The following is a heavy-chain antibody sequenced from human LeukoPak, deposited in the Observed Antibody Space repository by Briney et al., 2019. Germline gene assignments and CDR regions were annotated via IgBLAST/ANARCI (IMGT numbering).Heavy chain of an antibody. J-gene: IGHJ6*02. D-gene: IGHD7-27*01. CDR2: ISSSGSTI. Sequence: GGSLRLSCAASGFTFSDYYMSWIRQAPGKGLEWVSYISSSGSTIYYADSVKGRFTISRDNAKNSLYLQMNSLRAEDTAVYYCARDRFALTGDHGYYYGMDVWGQGTTVTVSS. CDR3: ARDRFALTGDHGYYYGMDV. CDR1: GFTFSDYY. V-gene: IGHV3-11*01.